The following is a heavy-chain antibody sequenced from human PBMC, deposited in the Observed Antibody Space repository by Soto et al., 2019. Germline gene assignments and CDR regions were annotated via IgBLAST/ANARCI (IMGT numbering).Heavy chain of an antibody. J-gene: IGHJ6*03. CDR3: ARSPNDYYYMDV. V-gene: IGHV1-18*01. Sequence: QVPLVQSGAEVKKPGASVKVSCKASGYTFSTYGISWVRQAPGQGLEWMGWISVYNGNTKYAQKLQGRVTMTADTSTSTAYMELRSLRSDDTAVYYCARSPNDYYYMDVWCKGTTVTVSS. D-gene: IGHD1-1*01. CDR2: ISVYNGNT. CDR1: GYTFSTYG.